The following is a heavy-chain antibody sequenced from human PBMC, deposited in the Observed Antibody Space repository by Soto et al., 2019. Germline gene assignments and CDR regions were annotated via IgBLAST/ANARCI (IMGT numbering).Heavy chain of an antibody. CDR1: GGTFSSYA. J-gene: IGHJ5*02. D-gene: IGHD3-10*01. Sequence: SVKVSCKASGGTFSSYAISWVRQAPGQGLEWMGGIIPIFGTANYAQKFQGRVTITADESTSTAYMELSSLRSEDTAVYYCARGARMVRGVILYTPNNWFDPWGQRTLVTVS. CDR3: ARGARMVRGVILYTPNNWFDP. CDR2: IIPIFGTA. V-gene: IGHV1-69*13.